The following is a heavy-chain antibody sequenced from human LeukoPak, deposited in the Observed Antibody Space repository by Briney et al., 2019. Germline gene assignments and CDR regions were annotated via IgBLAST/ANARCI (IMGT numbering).Heavy chain of an antibody. CDR3: ARDKKVVPRGGFDP. V-gene: IGHV3-21*01. D-gene: IGHD2-2*01. J-gene: IGHJ5*02. CDR2: ISSSSSYI. Sequence: GGSLRLSCAASGFTFSSYSMNWVRQAPGKGLEWVSSISSSSSYIYYADSVKGRFTISRDNAKNSLYLQMNSLRAEDTAVYYCARDKKVVPRGGFDPWGQGTLVTVSS. CDR1: GFTFSSYS.